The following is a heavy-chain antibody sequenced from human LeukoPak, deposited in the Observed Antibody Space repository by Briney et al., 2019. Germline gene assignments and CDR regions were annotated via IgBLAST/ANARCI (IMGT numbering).Heavy chain of an antibody. Sequence: PSETLSLTCTVSGGSISSSSYYWGWIRQPPGKGLEWIGSIYYSGSTYYNPSLKSRVTISVDTSKNQFSLKLSSVTAADTAVYYCARGTPSGGSDYWGQGTLVTTSS. D-gene: IGHD1-26*01. V-gene: IGHV4-39*01. CDR3: ARGTPSGGSDY. J-gene: IGHJ4*02. CDR2: IYYSGST. CDR1: GGSISSSSYY.